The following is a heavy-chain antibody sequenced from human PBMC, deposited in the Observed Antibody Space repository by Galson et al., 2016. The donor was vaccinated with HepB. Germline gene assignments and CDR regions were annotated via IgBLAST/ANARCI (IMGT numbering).Heavy chain of an antibody. CDR3: ASAPSRGV. J-gene: IGHJ6*02. V-gene: IGHV3-66*01. Sequence: SLRLSCAASGFTVSNNYMSWVRQAPGKGLEWVSVIYSGGATKYADSVKGRFTISKDDSKNTRYLQMDNLSAEDTALYYCASAPSRGVWGQGTTVTVSS. D-gene: IGHD3-10*01. CDR2: IYSGGAT. CDR1: GFTVSNNY.